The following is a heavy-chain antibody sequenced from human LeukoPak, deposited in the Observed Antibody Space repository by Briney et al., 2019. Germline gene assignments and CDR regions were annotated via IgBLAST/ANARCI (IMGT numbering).Heavy chain of an antibody. CDR2: IRGNGET. Sequence: PGGSLRLSCVATGLSFSSFAMSWVRQGPARGLEWDSSIRGNGETFYGDSVKGRFTLYSDSSTNTVYFQLNNLRVEDTAIYYCARASWVSTTDAVRWGQGTLVTVSS. D-gene: IGHD1-14*01. V-gene: IGHV3-23*01. CDR3: ARASWVSTTDAVR. J-gene: IGHJ4*02. CDR1: GLSFSSFA.